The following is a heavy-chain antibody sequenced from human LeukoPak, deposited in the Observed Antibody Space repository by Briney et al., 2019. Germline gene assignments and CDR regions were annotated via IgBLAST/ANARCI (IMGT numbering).Heavy chain of an antibody. J-gene: IGHJ4*02. Sequence: SETLSLTCTVSGGSIISNIYYWAWIRQPPGKGLEWIGSAYYGGSTYYNPSLKSRVTISVDTSKNQFSLKLSSVTAADTAVYYCARLNSGSYFPFDYWGQGTLVTVSS. CDR2: AYYGGST. CDR3: ARLNSGSYFPFDY. V-gene: IGHV4-39*07. D-gene: IGHD1-26*01. CDR1: GGSIISNIYY.